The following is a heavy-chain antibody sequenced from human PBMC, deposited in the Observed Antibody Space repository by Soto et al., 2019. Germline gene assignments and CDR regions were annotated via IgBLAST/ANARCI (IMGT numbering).Heavy chain of an antibody. CDR3: ATPAEGIAVAGTNLGY. CDR1: GFTFSSYA. D-gene: IGHD6-19*01. V-gene: IGHV3-23*01. CDR2: ISGSGGST. J-gene: IGHJ4*02. Sequence: GGSLRLSCAASGFTFSSYAMSWVRQAPGKGLEWVSAISGSGGSTYYADSVKGRFTISRDNSKNTLYLQMNSLRAEDTAVYYCATPAEGIAVAGTNLGYWGQGTLVTVSS.